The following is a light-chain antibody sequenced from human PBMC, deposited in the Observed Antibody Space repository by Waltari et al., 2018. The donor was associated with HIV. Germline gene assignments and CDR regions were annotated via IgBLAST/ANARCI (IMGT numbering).Light chain of an antibody. J-gene: IGLJ1*01. CDR3: SSYTTMSTLD. CDR1: NSDVGPYKY. Sequence: QSALTQPASVSGSPGQSISISCTGSNSDVGPYKYVSWYQQHPGKAPKLMIYDVSNRPSGVSNRFSGSKSGNTASLTISGLQPEDEADYYCSSYTTMSTLDFGTGTKVTVL. V-gene: IGLV2-14*01. CDR2: DVS.